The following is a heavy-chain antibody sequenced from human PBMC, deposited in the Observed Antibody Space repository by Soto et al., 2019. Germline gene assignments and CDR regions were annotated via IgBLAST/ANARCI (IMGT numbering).Heavy chain of an antibody. Sequence: QVQLVESGGGVVQPGRSLRLSCAASGFTFSGYAMHWVRQAPGKGLEWVAATSYDENYKYYADSVKGRFTISRDNSKNTLFLQMNSLRTEDTAVYYCARQGGSSGIWYFDYSGHGSLVTVSS. V-gene: IGHV3-30*04. CDR3: ARQGGSSGIWYFDY. D-gene: IGHD6-6*01. CDR2: TSYDENYK. CDR1: GFTFSGYA. J-gene: IGHJ4*01.